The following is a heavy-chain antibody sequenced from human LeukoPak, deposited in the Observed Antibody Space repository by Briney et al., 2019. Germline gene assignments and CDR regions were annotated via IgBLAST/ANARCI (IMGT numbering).Heavy chain of an antibody. Sequence: GRSLRLSCAASGFTFSTYGMHWVRQAPGKGLEWVAIIWYDGSNKYYADSVKGRFTISRDISKNTLNLQMNSLRADDTAVYYCAREESGSLDFWGQGTLVTVSS. D-gene: IGHD1-26*01. CDR2: IWYDGSNK. CDR3: AREESGSLDF. V-gene: IGHV3-33*01. CDR1: GFTFSTYG. J-gene: IGHJ4*02.